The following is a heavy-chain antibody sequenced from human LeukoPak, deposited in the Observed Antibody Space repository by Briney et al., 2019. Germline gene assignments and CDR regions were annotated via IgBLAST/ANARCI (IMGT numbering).Heavy chain of an antibody. CDR2: IYTTGST. J-gene: IGHJ6*03. CDR1: GASVSRGTFY. Sequence: SQTLSLTCTVSGASVSRGTFYWGWIRQPAGKGLEWIGRIYTTGSTNYNPSLSNRIAISVDTSNNHFSLKLSSVTAADTAVYFCAREAGIAVSGAFYYYMDVWGEGTTVTVSS. D-gene: IGHD6-19*01. CDR3: AREAGIAVSGAFYYYMDV. V-gene: IGHV4-61*02.